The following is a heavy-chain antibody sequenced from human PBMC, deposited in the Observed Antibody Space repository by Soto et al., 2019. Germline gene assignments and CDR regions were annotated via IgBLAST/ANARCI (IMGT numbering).Heavy chain of an antibody. CDR2: IYYSGST. Sequence: QVQLQESGPGLVKPSQTLSLTCTVSGGSISSGDYYWSWIRQPPGKGLEWIGYIYYSGSTHYNPSLKSRVTTSVDTSKNQFSLKLSSVTAADTAVYYCARERPDGARLDPWGQGTLVTVSS. V-gene: IGHV4-30-4*01. CDR1: GGSISSGDYY. CDR3: ARERPDGARLDP. D-gene: IGHD6-6*01. J-gene: IGHJ5*02.